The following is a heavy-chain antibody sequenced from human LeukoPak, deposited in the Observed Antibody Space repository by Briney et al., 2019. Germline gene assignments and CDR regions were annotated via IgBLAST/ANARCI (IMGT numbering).Heavy chain of an antibody. V-gene: IGHV3-23*01. CDR3: AKDPDYGASYYFDY. J-gene: IGHJ4*02. CDR2: ISGSGGST. CDR1: GFTFSDYY. Sequence: SGGSLRLSCAASGFTFSDYYMSWVRQAPGKGLEWVSAISGSGGSTYYADSVKGRFTISRDNSKNTLYLQMNSLRAEDTAVYYCAKDPDYGASYYFDYWGQGTLVTVSS. D-gene: IGHD4-17*01.